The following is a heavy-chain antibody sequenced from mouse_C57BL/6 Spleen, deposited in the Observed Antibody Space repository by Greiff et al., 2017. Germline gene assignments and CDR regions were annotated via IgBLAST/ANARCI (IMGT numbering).Heavy chain of an antibody. CDR1: GYTFTSYW. J-gene: IGHJ4*01. V-gene: IGHV1-64*01. Sequence: QVQLQQPGAELVKPGASVTLSCKASGYTFTSYWMHWVKQRPGQGLEWIGMIHPNSGSTNYNEKFKSKATLTVDKSSSTAYMQLSSLTSEDSAVYYCARSGINSYDAMDYWGQGTSVTVSS. D-gene: IGHD1-1*01. CDR3: ARSGINSYDAMDY. CDR2: IHPNSGST.